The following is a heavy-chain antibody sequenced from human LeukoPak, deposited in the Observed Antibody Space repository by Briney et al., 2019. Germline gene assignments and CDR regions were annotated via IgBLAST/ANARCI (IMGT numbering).Heavy chain of an antibody. J-gene: IGHJ4*02. CDR1: GFTFSSYA. V-gene: IGHV3-64*01. CDR2: ISSNGGST. Sequence: PGGSLRLSCAASGFTFSSYAMHWVRQAPGKGLEYVSAISSNGGSTYYANSVKGRFTISRDNSKNTLYLQMGSLRAEDMAVYYCARAPYYYGLGVDYWGQGTLVTVSS. CDR3: ARAPYYYGLGVDY. D-gene: IGHD3-10*01.